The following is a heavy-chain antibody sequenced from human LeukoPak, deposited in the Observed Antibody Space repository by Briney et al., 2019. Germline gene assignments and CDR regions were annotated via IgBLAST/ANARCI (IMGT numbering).Heavy chain of an antibody. Sequence: GGSLRLSCAASGFTFSIYAMSWVRQAPGKGPEWVSTISGTGVSTYSADSVKGRFTISRDNSKNTLYLQMSSLRAEDTAIYYCAKGSADARPYYFDYWGQGTLVTVSS. V-gene: IGHV3-23*01. D-gene: IGHD2-15*01. CDR3: AKGSADARPYYFDY. CDR2: ISGTGVST. J-gene: IGHJ4*02. CDR1: GFTFSIYA.